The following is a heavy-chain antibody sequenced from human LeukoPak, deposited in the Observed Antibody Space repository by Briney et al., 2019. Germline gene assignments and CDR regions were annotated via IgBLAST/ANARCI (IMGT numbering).Heavy chain of an antibody. Sequence: GGSLRLSCAASGFTFSSYSMNWVRQAPGKGLEWVSYISSSSSYIYYADSVKGRFTISRDNAKNSLYLQMNSLRAEDTAVYYCARGGYCSSTSCLFDYWGQGTLVTVSS. V-gene: IGHV3-21*05. CDR1: GFTFSSYS. J-gene: IGHJ4*02. CDR2: ISSSSSYI. D-gene: IGHD2-2*01. CDR3: ARGGYCSSTSCLFDY.